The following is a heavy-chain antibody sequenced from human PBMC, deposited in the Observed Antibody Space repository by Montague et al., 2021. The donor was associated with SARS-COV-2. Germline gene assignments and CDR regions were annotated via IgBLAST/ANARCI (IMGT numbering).Heavy chain of an antibody. CDR3: TSGREGNYNVMDV. V-gene: IGHV6-1*01. CDR2: TYYRSKWYN. D-gene: IGHD3-10*01. J-gene: IGHJ6*02. Sequence: CAISGDRVSSNSATWNWDRQSPSRGLEWLGRTYYRSKWYNDYAXXXRARVTINPDTSKNQFSLQLNSVTPEDTAIYYCTSGREGNYNVMDVWGQGTTVTVSS. CDR1: GDRVSSNSAT.